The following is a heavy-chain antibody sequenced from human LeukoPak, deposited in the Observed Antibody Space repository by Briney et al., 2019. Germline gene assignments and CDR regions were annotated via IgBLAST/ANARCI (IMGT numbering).Heavy chain of an antibody. J-gene: IGHJ5*02. V-gene: IGHV3-7*03. D-gene: IGHD3-10*01. CDR2: IKQDGSEK. CDR3: ARVGSGSYNWFDP. Sequence: GGSLRLSCAASGFTFSSYAMNWVRQAPGKGLEWVANIKQDGSEKYYVDSVKGRFTISRDNAKKSLYLQMSSLRAEDTAVYYCARVGSGSYNWFDPWGQGTLVTVSS. CDR1: GFTFSSYA.